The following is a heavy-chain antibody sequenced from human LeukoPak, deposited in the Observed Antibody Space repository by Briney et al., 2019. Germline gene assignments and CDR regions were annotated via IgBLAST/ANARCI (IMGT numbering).Heavy chain of an antibody. J-gene: IGHJ4*02. CDR1: GFKFTDYP. D-gene: IGHD1-1*01. Sequence: GGSLRLSCATSGFKFTDYPMNWVRQAPGKGLEWVSNIRTSSEGANLAFYADSVKGRVTFSRDDAKNTLYLHMHSLRDDDTAVYYCAADQRSAFDYWGQGILVTVSS. CDR2: IRTSSEGANLA. V-gene: IGHV3-48*02. CDR3: AADQRSAFDY.